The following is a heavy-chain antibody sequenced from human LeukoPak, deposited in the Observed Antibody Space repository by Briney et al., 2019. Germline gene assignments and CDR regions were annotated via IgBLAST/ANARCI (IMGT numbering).Heavy chain of an antibody. CDR2: ISSSGSYT. CDR3: AKELRPNDY. CDR1: GINFSSYA. V-gene: IGHV3-21*04. Sequence: PGGSLRLSCEASGINFSSYAMNWVRQAPGKGLEWVSSISSSGSYTFYADSVKGRFTISRDNAKNSLYLQMNSLRAEDTAVYFCAKELRPNDYWGQGTLVTVSS. J-gene: IGHJ4*02. D-gene: IGHD1-26*01.